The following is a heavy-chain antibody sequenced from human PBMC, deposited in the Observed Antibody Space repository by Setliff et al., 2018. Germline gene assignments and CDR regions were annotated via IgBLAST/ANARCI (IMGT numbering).Heavy chain of an antibody. V-gene: IGHV1-18*04. CDR1: GHIFTSNS. CDR2: ISGYNGNT. Sequence: ASVKVSCKASGHIFTSNSMHWVRQAPGQGLEWMGVISGYNGNTEYAQNLQGRVTMTMDTSTSTAYMELRSLTSDDTAVYYCVNSYRGYDDYPDYWGQGTLVTVSS. D-gene: IGHD3-16*02. CDR3: VNSYRGYDDYPDY. J-gene: IGHJ4*02.